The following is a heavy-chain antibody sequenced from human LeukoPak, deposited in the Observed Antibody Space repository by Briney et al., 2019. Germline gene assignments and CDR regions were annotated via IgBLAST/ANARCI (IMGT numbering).Heavy chain of an antibody. J-gene: IGHJ4*02. CDR1: GDSVSSNSAA. Sequence: SQTLSLTFAISGDSVSSNSAAWNWISQSPSRGLEWLGRTYYRSKWYNDYAVSVKSRITLNPDTSKNQFSLQLNSVTPEDTAVYYCARAQRSGSYYDFDYWGQGTLVTVSS. V-gene: IGHV6-1*01. CDR2: TYYRSKWYN. CDR3: ARAQRSGSYYDFDY. D-gene: IGHD1-26*01.